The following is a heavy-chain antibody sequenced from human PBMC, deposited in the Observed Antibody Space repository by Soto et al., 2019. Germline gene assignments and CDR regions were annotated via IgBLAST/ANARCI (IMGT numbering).Heavy chain of an antibody. CDR3: ATDFVVVPAARFSY. D-gene: IGHD2-2*01. J-gene: IGHJ4*02. V-gene: IGHV1-24*01. Sequence: GASVKVSCKVSGYTLTELSMHWVRQAPGKGLEWMGGLDPEDGETIYAQKFQGRVTMTEDTSTDTAYMELSSLRSEDTAVYYCATDFVVVPAARFSYWGQGTLVTVSS. CDR2: LDPEDGET. CDR1: GYTLTELS.